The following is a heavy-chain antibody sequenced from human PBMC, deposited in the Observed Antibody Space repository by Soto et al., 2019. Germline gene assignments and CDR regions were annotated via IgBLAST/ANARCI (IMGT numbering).Heavy chain of an antibody. CDR3: ARDYYKYYDSSGYYRSPAY. CDR2: ISYDGSDK. Sequence: HPGGSLRLSCAASGFTFSSYAMHWVRQAPGKGLEWVALISYDGSDKDYADSVKGRFTISRGNSRNTLFLQMNSLRAEDTAVYYCARDYYKYYDSSGYYRSPAYWGQGTLVTVSS. V-gene: IGHV3-30-3*01. J-gene: IGHJ4*02. CDR1: GFTFSSYA. D-gene: IGHD3-22*01.